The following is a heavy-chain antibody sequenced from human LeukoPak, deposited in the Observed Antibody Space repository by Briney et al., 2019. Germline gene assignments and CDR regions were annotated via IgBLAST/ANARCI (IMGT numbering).Heavy chain of an antibody. CDR2: ISAYNGNT. CDR3: ARDIGPPLITIFGVAYNNWFDH. D-gene: IGHD3-3*01. Sequence: ASVKVSSTASGYTFTTYGISWVRRAPGHGLVWMGWISAYNGNTNYAQKLQGRVTMTTDTATSTAYMELRSLRSDDTAVYYCARDIGPPLITIFGVAYNNWFDHWGQGTLVTVSS. J-gene: IGHJ5*02. V-gene: IGHV1-18*01. CDR1: GYTFTTYG.